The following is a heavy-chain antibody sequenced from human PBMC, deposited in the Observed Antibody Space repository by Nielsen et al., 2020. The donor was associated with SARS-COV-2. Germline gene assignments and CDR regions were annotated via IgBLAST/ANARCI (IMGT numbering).Heavy chain of an antibody. CDR3: ARDGATGTTVSYF. D-gene: IGHD1/OR15-1a*01. V-gene: IGHV1-18*01. CDR1: GYTFTSYG. Sequence: ASVKVSCKASGYTFTSYGISWVRQAPGQGLEWMGWISAYNGNTNFAQKFQGRVTMTTDTSTSTAYMELRRLTSDDTAVYYCARDGATGTTVSYFWGQGTLVTVSS. CDR2: ISAYNGNT. J-gene: IGHJ4*02.